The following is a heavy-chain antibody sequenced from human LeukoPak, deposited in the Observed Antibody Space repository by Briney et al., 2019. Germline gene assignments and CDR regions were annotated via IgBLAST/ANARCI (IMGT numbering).Heavy chain of an antibody. J-gene: IGHJ4*02. CDR1: GFTFGSHA. Sequence: GGSLRLSCEASGFTFGSHAMYWVRQAPGKGLEWVAGIFGSGGSPHYADPVKGRFAISRDNSRNTVYLQINSLRAEDTAVYYCGKTTVGYSSGQKPAWPVDYWGQGTLVSVSS. CDR3: GKTTVGYSSGQKPAWPVDY. V-gene: IGHV3-23*01. D-gene: IGHD5-18*01. CDR2: IFGSGGSP.